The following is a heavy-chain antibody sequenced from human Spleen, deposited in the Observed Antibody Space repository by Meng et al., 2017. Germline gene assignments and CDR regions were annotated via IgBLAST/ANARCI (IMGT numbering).Heavy chain of an antibody. CDR2: IYYSGST. CDR3: ARAHSSSWYMVNWFDP. J-gene: IGHJ5*02. CDR1: GGSISSGGYY. V-gene: IGHV4-31*03. D-gene: IGHD6-13*01. Sequence: QVQLQESGPGLVKPSQTLSLTCTVSGGSISSGGYYWSWIRQHPGKGLEWIGYIYYSGSTYYNPSLKSRVTISVDTSKNQFSLKLSSVTAADTAVYYCARAHSSSWYMVNWFDPWGQGTLVTVSS.